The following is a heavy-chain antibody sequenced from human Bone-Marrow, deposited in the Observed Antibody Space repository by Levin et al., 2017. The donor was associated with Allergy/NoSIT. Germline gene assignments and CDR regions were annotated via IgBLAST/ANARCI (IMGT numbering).Heavy chain of an antibody. CDR2: ISYDGSKT. J-gene: IGHJ4*01. CDR1: GFTFRRYA. D-gene: IGHD3-16*02. V-gene: IGHV3-30*14. CDR3: VRDFEPSDYIWGTYRRLGES. Sequence: GESLKISCAASGFTFRRYAMHWVRQAPGKGPVWLAVISYDGSKTFYADSVKGRFTISRDASKDTAYLQINNLSPEYTAVYYCVRDFEPSDYIWGTYRRLGESWGHGTLVTVSP.